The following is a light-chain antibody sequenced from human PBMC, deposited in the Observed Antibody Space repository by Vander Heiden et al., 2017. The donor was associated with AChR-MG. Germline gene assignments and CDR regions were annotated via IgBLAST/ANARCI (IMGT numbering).Light chain of an antibody. CDR3: QQYDNRLIRSS. CDR2: DAS. CDR1: QDISNY. J-gene: IGKJ3*01. Sequence: DIQMTQSPSSLSASVGDRVTITCQASQDISNYLNWYQQKPGKAPKLLTYDASKLETGVPSRFSGSGSGTDFTFTISSLQPEDIATYYCQQYDNRLIRSSFGHGTKVDIK. V-gene: IGKV1-33*01.